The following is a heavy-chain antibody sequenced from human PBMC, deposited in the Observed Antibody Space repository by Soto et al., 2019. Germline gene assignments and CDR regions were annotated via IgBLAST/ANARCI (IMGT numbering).Heavy chain of an antibody. CDR1: GGSISSGGYY. J-gene: IGHJ6*02. CDR3: ARDSGPPPGDYGMDV. CDR2: IYYSGST. V-gene: IGHV4-31*03. Sequence: PSETLSLTCTVSGGSISSGGYYWSWIRQHPGKGLEWIGYIYYSGSTYYNPSLKSRVTISVDTSKNQFSLKLSSVTAAYTAVYYCARDSGPPPGDYGMDVWGQGTTVTVSS. D-gene: IGHD1-26*01.